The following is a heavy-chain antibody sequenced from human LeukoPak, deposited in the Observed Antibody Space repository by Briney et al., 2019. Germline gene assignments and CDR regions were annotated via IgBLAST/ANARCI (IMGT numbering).Heavy chain of an antibody. CDR2: IKQDGSEK. V-gene: IGHV3-7*01. CDR3: ARADSSGYYPYGMDV. D-gene: IGHD3-22*01. Sequence: GGSLRLSCAASGFTFTNAWMGWVRQAPEKGLEWVANIKQDGSEKDYVDSVKGRFTISRDNAKNSLYLQMNSLRAEDTAVYYCARADSSGYYPYGMDVWGQGTTVTVSS. J-gene: IGHJ6*02. CDR1: GFTFTNAW.